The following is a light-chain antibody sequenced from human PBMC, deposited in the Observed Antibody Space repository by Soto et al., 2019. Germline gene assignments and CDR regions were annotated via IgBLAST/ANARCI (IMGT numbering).Light chain of an antibody. CDR1: QSVSSY. Sequence: EIVLTQSPATLSLSPGERATLSCRASQSVSSYLAWYQQKPGQAPRLLIYDASNRATGIPARFSGSGSGTDFTLTISSLEPEDFALYYCQQRTNWPPLFTFGPGTKVGIK. J-gene: IGKJ3*01. V-gene: IGKV3-11*01. CDR2: DAS. CDR3: QQRTNWPPLFT.